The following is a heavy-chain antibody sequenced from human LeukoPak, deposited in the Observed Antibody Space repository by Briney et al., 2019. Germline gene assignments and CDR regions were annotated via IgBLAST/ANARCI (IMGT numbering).Heavy chain of an antibody. V-gene: IGHV5-51*01. CDR1: GFTFTSYW. CDR3: ARPRGDYGGRIDY. Sequence: GESLKISCTASGFTFTSYWIGWVRQMPGKGLELMGIIYPGDSDTKYSPTFQGQVTISADKSISTAYLQWSSLKASDTAMYYCARPRGDYGGRIDYWGQGTLVTVSS. D-gene: IGHD4-17*01. J-gene: IGHJ4*02. CDR2: IYPGDSDT.